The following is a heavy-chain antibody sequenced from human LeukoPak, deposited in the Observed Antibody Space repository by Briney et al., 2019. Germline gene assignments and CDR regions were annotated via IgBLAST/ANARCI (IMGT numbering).Heavy chain of an antibody. D-gene: IGHD3-10*01. CDR1: GFTVSSNY. V-gene: IGHV3-7*01. J-gene: IGHJ4*02. CDR3: ARELMVRGIIRKNFDS. Sequence: GGSLRLSCAASGFTVSSNYMSWVRQAPGKGLEWVANIKQDGSEENYVDSVRGRFTISRDNAKNSLYLQMNSLRAEDTAVYYCARELMVRGIIRKNFDSWGQGTLVTVSS. CDR2: IKQDGSEE.